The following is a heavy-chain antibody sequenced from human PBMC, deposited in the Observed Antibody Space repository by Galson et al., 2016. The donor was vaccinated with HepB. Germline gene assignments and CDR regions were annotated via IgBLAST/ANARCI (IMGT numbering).Heavy chain of an antibody. CDR2: INPYSGGT. J-gene: IGHJ4*02. CDR3: AIANDYCSGGNCYFDY. V-gene: IGHV1-2*04. Sequence: SVKVSCKASGYDFTGYYMHWVRQAPGQGLEWMGWINPYSGGTNHAQKFQGWVTMTRDTSISTAYMELTSLTSDDTAVYYCAIANDYCSGGNCYFDYWGQGTRVTVSS. D-gene: IGHD2-15*01. CDR1: GYDFTGYY.